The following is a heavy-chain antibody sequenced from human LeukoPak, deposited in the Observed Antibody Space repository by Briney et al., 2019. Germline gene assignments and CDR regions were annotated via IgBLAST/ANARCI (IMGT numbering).Heavy chain of an antibody. CDR1: GFTFSSYS. J-gene: IGHJ4*02. V-gene: IGHV3-21*01. CDR2: ISSSSSYI. D-gene: IGHD6-6*01. Sequence: PGGSLRLSCAASGFTFSSYSMNWVRQAPGKGLEWVSSISSSSSYIYYADSVKGRFTISRDNAKNSLYLQMNSLRAEDTAVCYCARGPQLSSSPNFDYWGQGTLVTVSS. CDR3: ARGPQLSSSPNFDY.